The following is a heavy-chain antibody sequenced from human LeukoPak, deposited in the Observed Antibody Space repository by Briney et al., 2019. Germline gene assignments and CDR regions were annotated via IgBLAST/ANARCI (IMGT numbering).Heavy chain of an antibody. Sequence: ASVKVSCKASGGTFSSYAISWVRQAPGQGLEWMGRIIPIFGTANYAQKFQGRVTITADESTSTAYMELSSLRSEDTAVYYCARPLTNQAVAGRPYYYYMDVWGKGTTVTVSS. CDR1: GGTFSSYA. D-gene: IGHD6-19*01. V-gene: IGHV1-69*13. CDR2: IIPIFGTA. J-gene: IGHJ6*03. CDR3: ARPLTNQAVAGRPYYYYMDV.